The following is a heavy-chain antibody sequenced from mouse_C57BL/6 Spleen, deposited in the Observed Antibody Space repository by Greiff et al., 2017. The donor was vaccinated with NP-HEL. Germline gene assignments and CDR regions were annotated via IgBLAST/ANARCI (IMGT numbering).Heavy chain of an antibody. CDR2: ISSGGSYT. V-gene: IGHV5-6*01. Sequence: EVQGVESGGDLVKPGGSLKLSCAASGFTFSSYGMSWVRQTPDKRLEWVATISSGGSYTYYPDSVKGRFTISRDNAKNTLYLQMSSLKSEDTAMYYCARELTGTLDYWGQGTTLTVSS. CDR3: ARELTGTLDY. J-gene: IGHJ2*01. D-gene: IGHD4-1*01. CDR1: GFTFSSYG.